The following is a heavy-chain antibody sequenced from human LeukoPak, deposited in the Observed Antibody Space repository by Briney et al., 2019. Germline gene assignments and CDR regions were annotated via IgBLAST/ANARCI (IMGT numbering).Heavy chain of an antibody. V-gene: IGHV3-7*01. CDR1: GFTFSSYW. D-gene: IGHD6-13*01. CDR2: IKQDGSEK. CDR3: TRGGYTSSSMGVNDF. J-gene: IGHJ4*02. Sequence: GGSLRLSCAASGFTFSSYWVGWVRQAPGKGLEWVANIKQDGSEKYYVDSVKGRLTISRDNAKNSLYLQMNSLRAEDTAVYYCTRGGYTSSSMGVNDFWGQGTLVTVSS.